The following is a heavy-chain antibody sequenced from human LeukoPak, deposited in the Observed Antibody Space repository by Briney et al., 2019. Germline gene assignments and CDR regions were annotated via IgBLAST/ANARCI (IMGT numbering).Heavy chain of an antibody. Sequence: GESLKISCQGSGYSFTNYWIGWVRQMPGKGLEWMGIIYPGDSDTRYSPSFQGQVTISVDKSIITAYLQWSSLKASDTAMYYCARHCNYYDSRGMGDYWGQGTLVTVSS. D-gene: IGHD3-22*01. V-gene: IGHV5-51*01. CDR3: ARHCNYYDSRGMGDY. CDR2: IYPGDSDT. J-gene: IGHJ4*02. CDR1: GYSFTNYW.